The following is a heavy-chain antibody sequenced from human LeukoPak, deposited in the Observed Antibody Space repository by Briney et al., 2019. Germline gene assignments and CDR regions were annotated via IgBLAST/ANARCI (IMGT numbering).Heavy chain of an antibody. V-gene: IGHV4-4*07. CDR3: ARDDYGDYLGPGCY. J-gene: IGHJ4*02. D-gene: IGHD4-17*01. CDR1: GVSISSYY. CDR2: IYTSGST. Sequence: PSETLSLTCTVSGVSISSYYWSWIRQPAGKGLEWIWGIYTSGSTNYNPSLKSRVTMSVDTSKSQFSLKLSSVTAAGSAVYYCARDDYGDYLGPGCYWGEGRLVTVSS.